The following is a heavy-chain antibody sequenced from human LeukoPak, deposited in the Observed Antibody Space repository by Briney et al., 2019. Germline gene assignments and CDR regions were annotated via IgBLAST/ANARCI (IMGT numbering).Heavy chain of an antibody. J-gene: IGHJ6*03. CDR1: GYTFTGYY. CDR3: ARDPVVVAATYYYYYYMDV. Sequence: ASVKVSCKASGYTFTGYYMHWVRQAPGQGLEWMGWINPNSGGTNYAQKFQGRVTMTRDTSISTAYMELSRLRSDDTAVYYCARDPVVVAATYYYYYYMDVWGKGTTVTVSS. V-gene: IGHV1-2*02. D-gene: IGHD2-15*01. CDR2: INPNSGGT.